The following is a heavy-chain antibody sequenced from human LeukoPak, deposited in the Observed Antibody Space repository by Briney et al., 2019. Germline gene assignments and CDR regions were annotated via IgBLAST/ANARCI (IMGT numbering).Heavy chain of an antibody. Sequence: PSETLSLTCTVSGGSISSYYWSWIRQPPGKGLEWIGYIYYSGSTNYNPSLKSRVTISVDTSKNQFSLKLSSVTAADTAVYYCARVGSGTPGLAFDIWGQGTMVTVSS. CDR3: ARVGSGTPGLAFDI. CDR2: IYYSGST. J-gene: IGHJ3*02. CDR1: GGSISSYY. D-gene: IGHD1-1*01. V-gene: IGHV4-59*01.